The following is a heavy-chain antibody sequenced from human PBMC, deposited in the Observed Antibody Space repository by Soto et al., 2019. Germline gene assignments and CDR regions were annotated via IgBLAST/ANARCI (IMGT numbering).Heavy chain of an antibody. Sequence: AASVKVSCKASGYTFTSYGISWVRQAPGQGLEWMGWISAYNGNTNYAQKLQGRVTMTTDTSTSTAYMELRSLRSDDTAVYYCAGAIVVVPAVKYNWFDPWGQGTLVTVS. D-gene: IGHD2-2*01. CDR1: GYTFTSYG. J-gene: IGHJ5*02. CDR3: AGAIVVVPAVKYNWFDP. V-gene: IGHV1-18*01. CDR2: ISAYNGNT.